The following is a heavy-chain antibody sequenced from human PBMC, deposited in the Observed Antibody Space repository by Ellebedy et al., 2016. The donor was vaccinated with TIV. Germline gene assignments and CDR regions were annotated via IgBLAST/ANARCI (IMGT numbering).Heavy chain of an antibody. CDR1: GFTVSSSY. J-gene: IGHJ4*02. Sequence: GESLKISCAASGFTVSSSYMTWVRQAPGKGLEWVSVVYSGGNTYYADSVKGRFTISRDNSKSTLYLQMNSLRAEDTAVYYSARELTGYYVGYWGQGTLVTVSS. CDR3: ARELTGYYVGY. CDR2: VYSGGNT. V-gene: IGHV3-66*02. D-gene: IGHD3-9*01.